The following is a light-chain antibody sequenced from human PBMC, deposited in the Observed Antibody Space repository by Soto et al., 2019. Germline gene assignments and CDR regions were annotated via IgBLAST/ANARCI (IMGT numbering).Light chain of an antibody. CDR1: QSVGSD. CDR3: QQYSGAPLT. J-gene: IGKJ4*01. Sequence: EIVLTQSPGTLSLSPGERATLSCRASQSVGSDLVWYQQKPGQTPRLLIYGASSKATGIPDRSTGSGSGPDFTLTISGLEPEDFAVYYCQQYSGAPLTFGGGTKVEIK. V-gene: IGKV3-20*01. CDR2: GAS.